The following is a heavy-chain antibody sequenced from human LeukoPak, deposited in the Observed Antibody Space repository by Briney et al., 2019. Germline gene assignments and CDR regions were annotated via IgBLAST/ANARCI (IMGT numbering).Heavy chain of an antibody. V-gene: IGHV3-23*01. CDR1: GFTFSSYA. D-gene: IGHD5-12*01. Sequence: GGSLRLSCAVSGFTFSSYAMSWVRQAPGKGLEWVSVISGSSGSTYYADSVTGRFTISRDNSKNTLYLQMDSLRAEDTAVYYCARGVGGSDDYWGQGTLVTVSS. CDR3: ARGVGGSDDY. CDR2: ISGSSGST. J-gene: IGHJ4*02.